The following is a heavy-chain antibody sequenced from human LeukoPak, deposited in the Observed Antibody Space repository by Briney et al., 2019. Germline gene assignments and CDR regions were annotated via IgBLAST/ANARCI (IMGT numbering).Heavy chain of an antibody. CDR3: ARDSTWLLDY. J-gene: IGHJ4*02. Sequence: GGSLRLSCAASGNYWMHWVRQAPGKGLVWVSHINSDGSWTSYADSVKGRFTISKDNAKNTVYLQMNSLRADDTAVYFCARDSTWLLDYWGQGTLITVSS. V-gene: IGHV3-74*01. D-gene: IGHD6-19*01. CDR1: GNYW. CDR2: INSDGSWT.